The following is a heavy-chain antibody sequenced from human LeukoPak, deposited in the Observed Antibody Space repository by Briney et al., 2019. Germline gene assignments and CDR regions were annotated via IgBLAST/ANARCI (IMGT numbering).Heavy chain of an antibody. CDR1: GFTFSSYS. Sequence: GGSLRLSCAASGFTFSSYSMNWVRQAPGKGLEWVSSISSSSSYIYYADSVKGRFTISRDNSKNTLYLQMNSLRAEDTAVYYCARVLLPLYGMDVWGQGTTVTVSS. CDR3: ARVLLPLYGMDV. V-gene: IGHV3-21*01. D-gene: IGHD3-22*01. J-gene: IGHJ6*02. CDR2: ISSSSSYI.